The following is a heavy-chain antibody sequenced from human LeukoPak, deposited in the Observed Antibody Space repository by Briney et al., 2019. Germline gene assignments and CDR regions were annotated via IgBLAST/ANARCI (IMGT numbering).Heavy chain of an antibody. CDR2: ISWNSGSI. D-gene: IGHD6-19*01. J-gene: IGHJ4*02. V-gene: IGHV3-9*03. CDR1: GFTFDDYA. Sequence: GRSLRLSCAASGFTFDDYAMHWVRQSRGKGLEWVSGISWNSGSIGYADSVKGRFTISRDNAKNSLYLQMNSLRAEDMALYYCATATPGIAVAGSFDYWGQGTLVTVSS. CDR3: ATATPGIAVAGSFDY.